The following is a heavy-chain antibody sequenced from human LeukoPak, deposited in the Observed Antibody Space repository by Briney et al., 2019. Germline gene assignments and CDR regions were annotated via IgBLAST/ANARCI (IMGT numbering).Heavy chain of an antibody. CDR2: VWYDGSKK. CDR1: GFTFSFYG. V-gene: IGHV3-33*01. Sequence: PGGSLRLSCAASGFTFSFYGMHWVCQAPGKGLEWVAVVWYDGSKKYYADSVEGRFTISRDNSKNTVYLQMNSLRVEDTAVYYCAGEEDLRELRGGREFFQYWGQGTLVTVSS. CDR3: AGEEDLRELRGGREFFQY. D-gene: IGHD3-10*01. J-gene: IGHJ1*01.